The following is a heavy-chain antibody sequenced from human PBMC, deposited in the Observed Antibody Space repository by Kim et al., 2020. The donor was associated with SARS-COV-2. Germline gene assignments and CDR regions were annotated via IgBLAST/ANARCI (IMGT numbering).Heavy chain of an antibody. D-gene: IGHD2-15*01. J-gene: IGHJ6*03. Sequence: SFNPSLKSRVTMSVDTSKMQCSLRLSSVTAADTAVYFCARIYSSYFYLDVWGKGTSVTVSS. CDR3: ARIYSSYFYLDV. V-gene: IGHV4-39*01.